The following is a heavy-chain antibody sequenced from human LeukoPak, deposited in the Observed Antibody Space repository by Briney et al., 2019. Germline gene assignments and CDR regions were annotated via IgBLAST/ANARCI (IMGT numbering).Heavy chain of an antibody. CDR3: ARDHRYAFDN. CDR2: VGISSGNT. CDR1: GFTFSDYS. J-gene: IGHJ4*02. Sequence: GGSLRLSCGASGFTFSDYSMNWFRQAPGKGLEWISYVGISSGNTKYAASVKGRFTISGDSAKNSVFLQMSNLRVEDTAVYYCARDHRYAFDNWGQGTLVTVSS. V-gene: IGHV3-48*04. D-gene: IGHD5-12*01.